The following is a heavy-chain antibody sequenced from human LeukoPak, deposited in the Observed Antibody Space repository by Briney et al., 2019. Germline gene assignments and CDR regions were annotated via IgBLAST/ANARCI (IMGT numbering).Heavy chain of an antibody. CDR2: IYSGGST. CDR3: ARMTPMNAFEI. CDR1: GFTVSSNY. V-gene: IGHV3-53*01. J-gene: IGHJ3*02. Sequence: GGSLRLSCAASGFTVSSNYMSWVRQAPGKGLEWVSVIYSGGSTYYADSVKGRFTISRDNSKNTLYVQMNSLRAEDTAVYYCARMTPMNAFEIWGQGTVVTVSS.